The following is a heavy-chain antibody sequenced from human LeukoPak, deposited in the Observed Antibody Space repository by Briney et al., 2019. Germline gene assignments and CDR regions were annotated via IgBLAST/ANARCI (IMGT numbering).Heavy chain of an antibody. V-gene: IGHV4-61*02. CDR2: IYTSGST. CDR3: AIRDPRADYYYYYMDV. CDR1: GDSISSGTYY. Sequence: SETLSLTCTVSGDSISSGTYYWSWVRQPAGKGLEWIGRIYTSGSTDYNPSLKTRVTISEDTSKNQFSLKLSSVTAADTAVYYCAIRDPRADYYYYYMDVWGKGTTVTVSS. J-gene: IGHJ6*03.